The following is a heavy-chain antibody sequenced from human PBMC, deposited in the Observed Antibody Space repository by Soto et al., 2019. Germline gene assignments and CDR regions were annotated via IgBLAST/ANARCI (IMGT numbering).Heavy chain of an antibody. J-gene: IGHJ2*01. Sequence: EEQLVESGGTLVQPGGSLRLSCAASGFSFSSSYMNWVRQAPGRGLEWVSYIGTTGTALYYADAVKGRFTISRDNAKNSLFLQMDSLRDEDTAVYYCAREEHGFGLWGRGTLVIVSS. CDR1: GFSFSSSY. D-gene: IGHD1-1*01. V-gene: IGHV3-48*02. CDR3: AREEHGFGL. CDR2: IGTTGTAL.